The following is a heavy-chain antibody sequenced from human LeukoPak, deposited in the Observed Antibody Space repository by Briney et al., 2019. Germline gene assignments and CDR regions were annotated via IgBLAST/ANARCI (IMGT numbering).Heavy chain of an antibody. D-gene: IGHD3-10*01. J-gene: IGHJ4*02. CDR3: AKDQYMVRGVAIFDY. CDR2: ISSSSSYI. Sequence: PGGSLRLPCAASGFTFSSYSMNWVRQAPGKGLEWVSSISSSSSYIYYADSVKGRFTISRDNSKNTLYLQMNSLRAEDTTVYYCAKDQYMVRGVAIFDYWGQGTLVTVSS. V-gene: IGHV3-21*01. CDR1: GFTFSSYS.